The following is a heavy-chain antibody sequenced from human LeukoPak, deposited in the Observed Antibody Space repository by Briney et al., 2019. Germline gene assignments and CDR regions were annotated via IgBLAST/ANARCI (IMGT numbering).Heavy chain of an antibody. Sequence: GGSLRLSCAASGFSFSTYTMNWARQAPGKGLEWVSSISGRGSYIYYADSVKGRFTISRDNAKNSLYLQMTSLRAEDTAIYYCASHFWNYYRIDYWGQGILVTVSS. CDR3: ASHFWNYYRIDY. J-gene: IGHJ4*02. CDR2: ISGRGSYI. D-gene: IGHD3-3*02. CDR1: GFSFSTYT. V-gene: IGHV3-21*01.